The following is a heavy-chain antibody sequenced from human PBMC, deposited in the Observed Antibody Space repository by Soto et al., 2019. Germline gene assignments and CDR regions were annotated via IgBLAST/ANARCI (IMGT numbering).Heavy chain of an antibody. J-gene: IGHJ4*02. Sequence: QVQLVQSGAEVKKPGASVKVSCKASGYTFTSYGINWVRQAPGQGLEWMGWISAYNGNTNYAQKVQGRVTMTTDTSTSTGYMELRSLRSDDTAVYYCVRDKGDGSGSYYGYWGQGTLVTVSS. CDR3: VRDKGDGSGSYYGY. CDR1: GYTFTSYG. CDR2: ISAYNGNT. V-gene: IGHV1-18*01. D-gene: IGHD3-10*01.